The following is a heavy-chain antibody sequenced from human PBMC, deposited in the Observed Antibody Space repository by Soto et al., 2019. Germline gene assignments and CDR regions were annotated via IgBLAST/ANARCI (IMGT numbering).Heavy chain of an antibody. V-gene: IGHV1-18*04. D-gene: IGHD6-19*01. J-gene: IGHJ4*02. Sequence: GASVKVSCKASGYTFTSYGISWVRQAPGQGLEWMGWISAYNGNTNYAQKLQGRVTMTTDTSTSTAYMELRSLRSDDTAVYYCARDRSIAVAAPFDYWGQGTLVTVSS. CDR3: ARDRSIAVAAPFDY. CDR1: GYTFTSYG. CDR2: ISAYNGNT.